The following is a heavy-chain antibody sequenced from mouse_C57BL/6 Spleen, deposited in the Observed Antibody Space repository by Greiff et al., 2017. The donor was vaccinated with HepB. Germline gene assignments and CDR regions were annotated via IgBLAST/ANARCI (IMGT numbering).Heavy chain of an antibody. Sequence: QVQLKESGPGLVQPSQSLSITCTVSGFSLTSYGVHWVRQSPGKGLEWLGVIWSGGSTDYNAAFISRLSISKDNSKSQVFFKMNSLQADDTAIYYCASPYGSSSYFDVWGTGTTVTVSS. CDR2: IWSGGST. V-gene: IGHV2-2*01. CDR1: GFSLTSYG. D-gene: IGHD1-1*01. J-gene: IGHJ1*03. CDR3: ASPYGSSSYFDV.